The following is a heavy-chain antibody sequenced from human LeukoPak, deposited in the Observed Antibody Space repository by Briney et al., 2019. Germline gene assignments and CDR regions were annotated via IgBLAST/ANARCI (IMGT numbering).Heavy chain of an antibody. CDR1: GGSVSSGSYY. V-gene: IGHV4-61*01. J-gene: IGHJ4*02. D-gene: IGHD6-19*01. CDR3: ARDGWPPYY. CDR2: IYYSGST. Sequence: SETLSLTCTVSGGSVSSGSYYWSWIRQPPGKGLEWIGYIYYSGSTYYNSSLKSRVSISADTSKNQFSLRLSPVTATDTAVYYCARDGWPPYYWGQGTLVTVSS.